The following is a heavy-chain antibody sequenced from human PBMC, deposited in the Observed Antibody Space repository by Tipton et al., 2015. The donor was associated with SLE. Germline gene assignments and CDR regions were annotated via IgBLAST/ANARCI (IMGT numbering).Heavy chain of an antibody. V-gene: IGHV4-59*01. Sequence: TLSLTCTVSGGSISSYYWSWIRQPPGKGLEWIGYIYYTGSTNYNPSLRSRVTISVDTSKNQFSLKMSSVTAADTAVYYCARWVRAAAGTWYVDLWGRGTPVTVSS. J-gene: IGHJ2*01. CDR3: ARWVRAAAGTWYVDL. D-gene: IGHD6-13*01. CDR2: IYYTGST. CDR1: GGSISSYY.